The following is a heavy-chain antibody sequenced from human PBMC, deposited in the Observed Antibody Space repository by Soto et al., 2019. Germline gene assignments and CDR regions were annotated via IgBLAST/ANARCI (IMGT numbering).Heavy chain of an antibody. CDR2: IDPSDSYT. J-gene: IGHJ4*02. CDR3: ARCLVRATTVVDY. Sequence: PGESLKISCKGSGYSFTSYWISWVRQMPGKGLEWMGRIDPSDSYTNYSPSFQGHVTISADKSISTAYMDLSSLISDDTAVYYCARCLVRATTVVDYWGQGTLVTVSS. V-gene: IGHV5-10-1*01. CDR1: GYSFTSYW. D-gene: IGHD1-26*01.